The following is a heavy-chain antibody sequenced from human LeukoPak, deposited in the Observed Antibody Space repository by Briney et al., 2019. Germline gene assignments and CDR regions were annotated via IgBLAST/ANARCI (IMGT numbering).Heavy chain of an antibody. J-gene: IGHJ5*02. CDR2: IIPIFGTA. Sequence: SVKVSCKASGGTFSSYAISWVRQAPGQGLEWKGGIIPIFGTANYAQKFQGRVTITTDESTSTAYMELSSLRSEDTAVYYCARARRITIFGVDKNWFDPWGQGTLVTVSS. CDR3: ARARRITIFGVDKNWFDP. CDR1: GGTFSSYA. V-gene: IGHV1-69*05. D-gene: IGHD3-3*01.